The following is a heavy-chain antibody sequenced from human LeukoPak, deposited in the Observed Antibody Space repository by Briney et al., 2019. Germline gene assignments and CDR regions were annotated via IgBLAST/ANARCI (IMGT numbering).Heavy chain of an antibody. V-gene: IGHV4-61*01. CDR1: GDSVSSDRYY. CDR3: ARYNWNTWFDP. D-gene: IGHD1-1*01. CDR2: ISYSGHT. J-gene: IGHJ5*02. Sequence: TTSETLSLTCTVSGDSVSSDRYYWTWIRQSPGKGLEWIAYISYSGHTNYNPSLNSRVTISLDTSKNQFSLRLSSVTAADTAVYYCARYNWNTWFDPWGQGTLVTVSS.